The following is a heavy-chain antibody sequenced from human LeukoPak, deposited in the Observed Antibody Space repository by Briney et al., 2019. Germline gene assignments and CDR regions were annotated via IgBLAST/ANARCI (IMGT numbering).Heavy chain of an antibody. CDR1: GGSISSGDYY. CDR2: IYYSGST. CDR3: ARDPGIAVAGTDAFDI. J-gene: IGHJ3*02. V-gene: IGHV4-30-4*08. D-gene: IGHD6-19*01. Sequence: SETLSLTCTVSGGSISSGDYYWSWIRQPPGKGLGWIGYIYYSGSTYYDPSLKSRVTISVDTSKNQFSLKLSSVTAADTAVYYCARDPGIAVAGTDAFDIWGQGTMVTVSS.